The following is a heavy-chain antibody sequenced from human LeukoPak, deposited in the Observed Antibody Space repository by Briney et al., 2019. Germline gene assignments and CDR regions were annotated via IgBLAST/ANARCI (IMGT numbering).Heavy chain of an antibody. V-gene: IGHV3-15*01. Sequence: GGSLRLSCAASGFTFSNAWMSWVRQAPGKGLEWVGRNKSKTDGGTTDYAAPVKGRFTISRDDSKNTLYLQMNSLKTEDTAAYYCIAKRLVVPAAIPGAAAGIDPYFDYWGQGTLVTVSS. CDR3: IAKRLVVPAAIPGAAAGIDPYFDY. CDR2: NKSKTDGGTT. D-gene: IGHD2-2*01. J-gene: IGHJ4*02. CDR1: GFTFSNAW.